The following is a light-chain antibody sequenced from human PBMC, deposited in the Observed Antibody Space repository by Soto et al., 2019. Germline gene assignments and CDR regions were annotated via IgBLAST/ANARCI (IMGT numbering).Light chain of an antibody. CDR2: AAS. J-gene: IGKJ2*01. V-gene: IGKV1-39*01. CDR3: QQSYNNPRT. CDR1: QSISHF. Sequence: DIQMTQSPSSLSASVGDSVTITCRASQSISHFLNWYQQKPGKAPKILIYAASTLESGVPSRFSGSASGTDFTLTISSLLPEDFATYYCQQSYNNPRTFGQGTILEIK.